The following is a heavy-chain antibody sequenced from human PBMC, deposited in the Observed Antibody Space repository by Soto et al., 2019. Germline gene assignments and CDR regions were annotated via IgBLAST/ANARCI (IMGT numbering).Heavy chain of an antibody. V-gene: IGHV3-23*01. Sequence: GGSLRLSCAASGFTFSGYAMIWVRQAPGKGLEWVSLISNSGTSTYYGDSVRGRFTISRDDSKSTLSLQMNSLRAEDTAVYYCVKPLVGTTKSFDSWGQGILVTVSS. CDR2: ISNSGTST. D-gene: IGHD1-26*01. J-gene: IGHJ4*02. CDR1: GFTFSGYA. CDR3: VKPLVGTTKSFDS.